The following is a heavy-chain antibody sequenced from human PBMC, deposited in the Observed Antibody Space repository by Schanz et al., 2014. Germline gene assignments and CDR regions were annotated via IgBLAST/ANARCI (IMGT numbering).Heavy chain of an antibody. CDR2: IIPSLGLA. D-gene: IGHD2-2*01. CDR3: ARAPTAYCSDTSCLGTPFDY. V-gene: IGHV1-69*02. Sequence: VQLEQSGAEVKKPGSSVKVSCKASGGTFSSFGINWVRQAPGQGLEWMGRIIPSLGLAKYEQKFQDKVTITADTSTTTAYMELSGLRSEDTAVYYCARAPTAYCSDTSCLGTPFDYWGQGTLXTVSS. J-gene: IGHJ4*02. CDR1: GGTFSSFG.